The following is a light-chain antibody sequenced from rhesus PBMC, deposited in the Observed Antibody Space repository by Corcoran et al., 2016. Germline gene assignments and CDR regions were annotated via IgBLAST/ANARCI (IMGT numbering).Light chain of an antibody. V-gene: IGKV1-32*01. J-gene: IGKJ3*01. CDR1: QDISRY. CDR3: QKYKNLPFT. Sequence: DIQMTQSPSSLSASVGDRVTITCRASQDISRYLNWYQQKPGRAPRLLFSCGNRVETGVLSRFSGSGSGTTFPLTISSLRPKDFATYFYQKYKNLPFTFGPGTKLDFK. CDR2: CGN.